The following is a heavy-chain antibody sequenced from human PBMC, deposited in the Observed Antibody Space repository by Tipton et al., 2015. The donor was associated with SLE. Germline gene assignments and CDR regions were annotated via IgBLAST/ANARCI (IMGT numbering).Heavy chain of an antibody. J-gene: IGHJ3*02. V-gene: IGHV4-34*01. Sequence: TLSLTCAVYGGSFRGYYWSWIRQPPGKGLEWIGEINHSGSTNYNPSLKSRVIISVDTSKNQFSLKLSSVTAAGTAVYYCASAGDGYKYAFDIWGQGTMVTVSS. CDR2: INHSGST. CDR3: ASAGDGYKYAFDI. CDR1: GGSFRGYY. D-gene: IGHD5-24*01.